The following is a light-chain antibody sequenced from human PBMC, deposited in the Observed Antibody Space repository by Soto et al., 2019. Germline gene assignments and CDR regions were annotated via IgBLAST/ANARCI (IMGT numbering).Light chain of an antibody. J-gene: IGLJ1*01. CDR1: SSDVGGYNY. CDR3: SSYTSSSIYV. V-gene: IGLV2-14*01. Sequence: QSVLTQPASVSGSPRHAISLSCTGTSSDVGGYNYVSWYQQHPGKAPKLMIYDVSNRPSGVSNRFSGSKSGNTASLTISGLQAEDEADYYCSSYTSSSIYVFGTGTKVTVL. CDR2: DVS.